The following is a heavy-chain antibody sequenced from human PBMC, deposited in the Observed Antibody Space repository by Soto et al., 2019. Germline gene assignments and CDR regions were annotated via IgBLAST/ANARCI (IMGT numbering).Heavy chain of an antibody. CDR3: ATRLTYSGFDY. D-gene: IGHD1-26*01. J-gene: IGHJ4*02. CDR2: LTRGGYTL. V-gene: IGHV3-48*03. CDR1: GLTFSAYE. Sequence: GGSLRLSCVGSGLTFSAYEMNWISQAPGWGLQRVSYLTRGGYTLAYADSLNGRFTVSRYDAWNSCNLQMNSLRADDTAVYFCATRLTYSGFDYWGQGTLFTVAS.